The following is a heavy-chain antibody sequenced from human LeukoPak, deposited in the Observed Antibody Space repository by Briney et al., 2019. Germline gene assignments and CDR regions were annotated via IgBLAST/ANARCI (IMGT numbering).Heavy chain of an antibody. Sequence: GGSLRLSCAASGFTFSSYAMSWVRQAPGKGLEWVSAISGSGGSTYYADSVKGRFTISRDDSKNTAYLQMNSLKTEDTAVYFCTRFSYYRDSSGYPFDYWGQGTLVTVSS. CDR1: GFTFSSYA. CDR2: ISGSGGST. V-gene: IGHV3-23*01. CDR3: TRFSYYRDSSGYPFDY. J-gene: IGHJ4*02. D-gene: IGHD3-22*01.